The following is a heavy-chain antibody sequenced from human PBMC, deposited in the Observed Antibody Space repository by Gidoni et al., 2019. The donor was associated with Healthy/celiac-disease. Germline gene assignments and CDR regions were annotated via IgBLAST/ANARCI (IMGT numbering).Heavy chain of an antibody. CDR1: GGSISSYY. D-gene: IGHD1-26*01. J-gene: IGHJ4*02. CDR3: ARVLSYVGLDY. CDR2: IYYSGST. Sequence: QVQLQESGPGLVKPSETLSLTCTVSGGSISSYYWSWIRQPPGKGLEWLGYIYYSGSTNYNPSLKSRVTISVDTSKNQFSLKLSSVTAADTAVYYCARVLSYVGLDYWGQGTLVTVSS. V-gene: IGHV4-59*01.